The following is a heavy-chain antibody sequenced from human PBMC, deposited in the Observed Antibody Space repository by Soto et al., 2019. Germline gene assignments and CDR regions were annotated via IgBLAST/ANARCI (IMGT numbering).Heavy chain of an antibody. CDR1: GFTFDDYA. D-gene: IGHD2-15*01. CDR2: ISWNSGSI. J-gene: IGHJ4*02. CDR3: AKGRVDYCSGGSCYSNPFDY. Sequence: VQLVESGGGLVQPGRSLRLSCAASGFTFDDYAMHWVRQAPGKGLEWVSGISWNSGSIGYADSVKGRFTISRDNAKNSLYLQMNSLRAEDTALYYCAKGRVDYCSGGSCYSNPFDYWGQGTLVTVSS. V-gene: IGHV3-9*01.